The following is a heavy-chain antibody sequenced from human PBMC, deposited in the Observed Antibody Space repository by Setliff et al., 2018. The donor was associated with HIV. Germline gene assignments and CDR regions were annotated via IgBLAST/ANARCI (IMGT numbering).Heavy chain of an antibody. V-gene: IGHV3-15*01. J-gene: IGHJ4*02. CDR3: TTDSLNWNDAFDY. CDR2: IKSKTDGGTT. Sequence: PGGSLRLSCAASGFTFSNAWMSWVRQAPGKGLEWVGRIKSKTDGGTTDYAAPVKGRFTISRDDSKNTLYLQMNSLKTEDTAVYYCTTDSLNWNDAFDYWGQGTLVTVSS. CDR1: GFTFSNAW. D-gene: IGHD1-20*01.